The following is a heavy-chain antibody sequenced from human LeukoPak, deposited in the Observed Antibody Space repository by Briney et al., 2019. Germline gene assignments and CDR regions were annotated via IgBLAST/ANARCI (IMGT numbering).Heavy chain of an antibody. V-gene: IGHV3-23*01. Sequence: PGGSLRLSCAASGFTFSSYAMSWVRQAPGKGLEWVSAISGSGGSTYYADSVKGRFTISRDNSKNTLYLQMNSLRAEDTAVYYRAKPPYDSSGYYAYFDYWGQGTLVTVSS. CDR1: GFTFSSYA. D-gene: IGHD3-22*01. J-gene: IGHJ4*02. CDR3: AKPPYDSSGYYAYFDY. CDR2: ISGSGGST.